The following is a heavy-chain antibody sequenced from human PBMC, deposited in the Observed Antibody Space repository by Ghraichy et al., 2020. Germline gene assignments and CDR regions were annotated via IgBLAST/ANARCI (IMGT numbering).Heavy chain of an antibody. CDR1: GYSFTSYW. D-gene: IGHD3-10*01. V-gene: IGHV5-51*01. CDR3: ARHPTSAVPDAHFDY. J-gene: IGHJ4*02. Sequence: GESLNISCKGSGYSFTSYWIGWVRQMPGKGLEWMGIIYPGDSDTRYSPSFQGQVTISADKSISTAYLQWSSLKASDTAMYYCARHPTSAVPDAHFDYWGQGTLVTVSS. CDR2: IYPGDSDT.